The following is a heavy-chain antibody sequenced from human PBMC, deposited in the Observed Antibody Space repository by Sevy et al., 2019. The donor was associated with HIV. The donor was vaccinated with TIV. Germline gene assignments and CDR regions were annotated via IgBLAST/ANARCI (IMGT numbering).Heavy chain of an antibody. J-gene: IGHJ6*02. D-gene: IGHD3-16*01. CDR1: GFTFSNAW. CDR2: IKSKTDGGTT. V-gene: IGHV3-15*07. CDR3: TTDEAGDGGYYYGMDV. Sequence: GESLKISCAASGFTFSNAWMNWVRQAPGKGLEWVGRIKSKTDGGTTDYAAPVKGRFTISRDDSKNTLYLQMNSLKTEDTAVYYCTTDEAGDGGYYYGMDVWGQGTTVTVSS.